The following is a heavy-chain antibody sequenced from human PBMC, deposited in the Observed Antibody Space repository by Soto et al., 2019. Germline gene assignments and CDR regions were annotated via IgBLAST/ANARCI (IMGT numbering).Heavy chain of an antibody. J-gene: IGHJ2*01. D-gene: IGHD4-17*01. CDR1: GFTFSSYA. Sequence: EVQLLESGGGLVQPGGSLRLSCAASGFTFSSYAMNWVRQAPGKGLEWVSVISGSGGSTYYADAVKGRFTISRDKSKNTLYLQMNSLRAEDTAVYYCAKRTVGWYFDLWGRGTLGTVSS. CDR3: AKRTVGWYFDL. CDR2: ISGSGGST. V-gene: IGHV3-23*01.